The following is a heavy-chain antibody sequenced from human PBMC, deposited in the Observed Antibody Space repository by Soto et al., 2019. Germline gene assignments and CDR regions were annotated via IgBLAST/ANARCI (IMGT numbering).Heavy chain of an antibody. CDR1: GGTFNSYA. Sequence: QVQLVQSGAEVKKPGSSVKVSCKASGGTFNSYAISWVRQAPGQGLEWMGGIIPIFGTADYAQKFQGRVTITAVESTSTAYMGLSSLRSEDTAVYYCASHYDSGGYYYRGLDYWGQGTLVTVSS. D-gene: IGHD3-22*01. V-gene: IGHV1-69*12. CDR3: ASHYDSGGYYYRGLDY. J-gene: IGHJ4*02. CDR2: IIPIFGTA.